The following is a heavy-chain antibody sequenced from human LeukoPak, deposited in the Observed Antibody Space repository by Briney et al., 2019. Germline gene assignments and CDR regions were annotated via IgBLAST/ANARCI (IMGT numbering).Heavy chain of an antibody. J-gene: IGHJ5*02. D-gene: IGHD5-18*01. CDR1: GGSFSGYY. CDR2: IYYSGST. V-gene: IGHV4-34*01. CDR3: ARGPKYSYGYGGGSLSWFDP. Sequence: PSETLSLTCAVYGGSFSGYYWSWIRQPPGKGLEWIGEIYYSGSTNYNPSLKSRVTISVDTSKDQFSLKLSSVTAADTAVYYCARGPKYSYGYGGGSLSWFDPWGQGTLVTVSS.